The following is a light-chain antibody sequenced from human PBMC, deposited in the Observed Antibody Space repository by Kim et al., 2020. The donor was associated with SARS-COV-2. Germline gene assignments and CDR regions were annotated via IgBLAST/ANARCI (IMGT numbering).Light chain of an antibody. CDR3: QAWDSSTAI. Sequence: SVSPGQPASVTCSGDKLGNQYACWYQQKPGQSPVLLIYQDNKRPSGIPARFSGSNSGNTATLTISGTQAMDEADYYCQAWDSSTAIFGGGTQLTVL. J-gene: IGLJ2*01. CDR1: KLGNQY. V-gene: IGLV3-1*01. CDR2: QDN.